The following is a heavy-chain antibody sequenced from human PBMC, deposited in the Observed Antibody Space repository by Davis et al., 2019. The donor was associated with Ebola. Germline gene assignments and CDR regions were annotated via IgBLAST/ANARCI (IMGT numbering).Heavy chain of an antibody. CDR2: ISHHNGDT. CDR3: ARTTKTNIEDSGLGYNSFDS. V-gene: IGHV4-34*01. CDR1: GGSFSAYF. Sequence: SETLSLTCAVHGGSFSAYFWSWIRQPPEKGLEWIGEISHHNGDTNYNPSLRSRVAISVDSSKNQFSLEISSVTAADTATYYCARTTKTNIEDSGLGYNSFDSWGQGVLVSVSS. J-gene: IGHJ5*01. D-gene: IGHD4-17*01.